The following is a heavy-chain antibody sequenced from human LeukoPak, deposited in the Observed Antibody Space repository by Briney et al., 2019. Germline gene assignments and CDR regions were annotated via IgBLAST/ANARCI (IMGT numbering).Heavy chain of an antibody. CDR3: ARDRSGDYANVPDGMDV. Sequence: GGSLRLSCAASGFTVSSNYMSWVRQAPGKGLEWVSVIYSGGSTYYADSVKGRFTISRDNSKNTLYLQMNSLRAEDTAVYYCARDRSGDYANVPDGMDVWGQGTTVTVSS. J-gene: IGHJ6*02. D-gene: IGHD4-17*01. CDR1: GFTVSSNY. CDR2: IYSGGST. V-gene: IGHV3-66*01.